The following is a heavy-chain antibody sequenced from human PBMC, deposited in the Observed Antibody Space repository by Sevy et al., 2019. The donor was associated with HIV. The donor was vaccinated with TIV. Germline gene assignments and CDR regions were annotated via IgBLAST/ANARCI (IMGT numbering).Heavy chain of an antibody. Sequence: ASVKVSCKASGGTFSSYAISWVRQAPGQGLEWMGGIIPIFGTANYAQKFQGRVTITADKSTSTAYMELSSLRSEDTAVYYCASGLRIVAFGVWGQGTLVTVSS. CDR3: ASGLRIVAFGV. CDR1: GGTFSSYA. V-gene: IGHV1-69*06. CDR2: IIPIFGTA. J-gene: IGHJ4*02. D-gene: IGHD6-13*01.